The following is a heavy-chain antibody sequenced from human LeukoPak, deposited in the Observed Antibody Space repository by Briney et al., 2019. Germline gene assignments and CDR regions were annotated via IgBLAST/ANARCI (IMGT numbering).Heavy chain of an antibody. CDR3: ARGRRVYGGNPNYYYYYMDV. V-gene: IGHV1-8*03. CDR2: MNPNSGNT. J-gene: IGHJ6*03. Sequence: ASVKVSCKASGYTFSSYDINWVRQATGQGLEWMGWMNPNSGNTGYAQKFQGRVTITRNTSISPAYMELSSLRSEDTAVYYCARGRRVYGGNPNYYYYYMDVWGKGTTVTVSS. D-gene: IGHD4-23*01. CDR1: GYTFSSYD.